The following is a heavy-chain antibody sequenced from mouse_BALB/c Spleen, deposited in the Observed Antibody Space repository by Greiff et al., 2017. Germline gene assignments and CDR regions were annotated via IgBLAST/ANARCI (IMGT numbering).Heavy chain of an antibody. CDR2: INPYNDGT. J-gene: IGHJ4*01. V-gene: IGHV1-14*01. CDR1: GYTFTSYV. D-gene: IGHD2-3*01. CDR3: ANGYSLYAMDY. Sequence: LQESGPELVKPGASVKMSCKASGYTFTSYVMHWVKQKPGQGLEWIGYINPYNDGTKYNEKFKGKATLTSDKSSSTAYMELSSLTSEDSAVYYCANGYSLYAMDYWGQGTSVTVSS.